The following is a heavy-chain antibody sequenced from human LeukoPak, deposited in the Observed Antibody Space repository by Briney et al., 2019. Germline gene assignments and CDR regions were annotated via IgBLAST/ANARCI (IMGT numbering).Heavy chain of an antibody. V-gene: IGHV3-13*01. CDR3: ARGNSSGYQRNTKLDF. D-gene: IGHD3-22*01. CDR2: IGTAGDT. Sequence: PGGSLRLSCAASGFTFSSYDMHWVRQTTGKGLEWVSAIGTAGDTYYPGSVKGRVTISRENAKNSLYLQMNSLRAGDTAVYYCARGNSSGYQRNTKLDFWGQGTLVTVSS. J-gene: IGHJ4*02. CDR1: GFTFSSYD.